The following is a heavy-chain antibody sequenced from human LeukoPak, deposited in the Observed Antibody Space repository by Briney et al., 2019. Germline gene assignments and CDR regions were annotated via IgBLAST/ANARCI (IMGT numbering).Heavy chain of an antibody. CDR2: IYYSGST. V-gene: IGHV4-31*03. D-gene: IGHD3-10*01. CDR3: AMADSDYYGSGSVDY. CDR1: GGSISSGGYY. Sequence: SQTLSLTCTVSGGSISSGGYYWSWIRRHPGKGLEWIGYIYYSGSTYYNPSLKSRVTISVDTSKNQFSLKLSSVTAADTAVYYCAMADSDYYGSGSVDYWGQGTLVTVSS. J-gene: IGHJ4*02.